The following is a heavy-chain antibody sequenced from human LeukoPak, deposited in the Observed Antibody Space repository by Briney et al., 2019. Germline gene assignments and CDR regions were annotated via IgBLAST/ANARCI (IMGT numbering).Heavy chain of an antibody. Sequence: SETLSLTCTVSGGSINSYYWSWIRQPPGRGLEWIGDIYYSGSTIYNPSLKSRVTISVDTSKNQFSLNLRSVTAADTAVYYCARGIDRLSYFDYWGQGTLVTVSS. CDR2: IYYSGST. D-gene: IGHD5-12*01. CDR1: GGSINSYY. CDR3: ARGIDRLSYFDY. V-gene: IGHV4-59*01. J-gene: IGHJ4*02.